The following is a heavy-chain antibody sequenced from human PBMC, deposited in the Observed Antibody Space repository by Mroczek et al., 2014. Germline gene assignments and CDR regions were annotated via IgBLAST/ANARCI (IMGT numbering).Heavy chain of an antibody. CDR1: GYTFTGYY. CDR3: ARSFSGIRGYFDY. CDR2: INPNSGGT. Sequence: SGAEVKKPGASVKVSCKASGYTFTGYYMHWVRQAPGQGLEWMGWINPNSGGTNYAQKFQGRVTMTRDTSISTAYMELSRLRSDDTAVYYCARSFSGIRGYFDYWGQGTLVTVSS. D-gene: IGHD3-10*01. V-gene: IGHV1-2*02. J-gene: IGHJ4*02.